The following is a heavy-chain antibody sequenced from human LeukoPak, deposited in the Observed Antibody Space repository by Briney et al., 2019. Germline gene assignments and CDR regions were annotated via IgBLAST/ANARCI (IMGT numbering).Heavy chain of an antibody. CDR2: INPSGGST. CDR3: AREPPKNYDSSGYSN. D-gene: IGHD3-22*01. V-gene: IGHV1-46*01. J-gene: IGHJ4*02. CDR1: GYTFTSYY. Sequence: GASVKVSCKASGYTFTSYYMHWVRQAPGQGLEWMGIINPSGGSTSYARKFQGRVTMTRDMSTSTVYMELSSLRSEDTAVYYCAREPPKNYDSSGYSNWGQGTLVTVSS.